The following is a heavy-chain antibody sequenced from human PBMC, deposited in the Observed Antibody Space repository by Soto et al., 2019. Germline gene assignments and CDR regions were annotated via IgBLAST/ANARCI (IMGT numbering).Heavy chain of an antibody. CDR1: GYTFTSYG. CDR3: ARLYSSSWYYYYYGMDV. Sequence: QVQLVQSGAEVKKPGASVKVSCKASGYTFTSYGISWVRQAPGQGLEWMGWISAYNGNTNYAQKLQGRVTMTTDTSTSTAYMELRSLGSDDTAVYYCARLYSSSWYYYYYGMDVWGQGTTVTVSS. V-gene: IGHV1-18*01. CDR2: ISAYNGNT. J-gene: IGHJ6*02. D-gene: IGHD6-13*01.